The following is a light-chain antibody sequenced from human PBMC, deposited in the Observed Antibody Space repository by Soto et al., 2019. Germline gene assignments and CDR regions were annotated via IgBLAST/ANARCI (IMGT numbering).Light chain of an antibody. V-gene: IGKV3-20*01. CDR2: GAS. CDR1: QSVSSCY. J-gene: IGKJ1*01. CDR3: QQYGRSPPWT. Sequence: EIVLTQSPGTLSLSPGERATLSCRASQSVSSCYLAWYQQKPGQAPRLLIYGASSRATGIPDRFSGSGSGTDFTLTISRLEPEDFAVYYCQQYGRSPPWTFGQGTKVEIK.